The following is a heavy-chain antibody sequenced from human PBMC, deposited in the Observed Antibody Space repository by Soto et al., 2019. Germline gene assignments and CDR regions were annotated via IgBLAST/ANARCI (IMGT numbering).Heavy chain of an antibody. CDR3: AKDIIGGDIVATIGFDY. D-gene: IGHD5-12*01. J-gene: IGHJ4*02. Sequence: EVQLVESGGGLVQPGRSLRLSCAASGFTFDDYAMHWVRQAPGKGLEWVSGISWNSGSIGYADSVKGRFTISRDNAKNSLYLQMNSLRAEDTALYYCAKDIIGGDIVATIGFDYWGQGTLVTVSS. V-gene: IGHV3-9*01. CDR2: ISWNSGSI. CDR1: GFTFDDYA.